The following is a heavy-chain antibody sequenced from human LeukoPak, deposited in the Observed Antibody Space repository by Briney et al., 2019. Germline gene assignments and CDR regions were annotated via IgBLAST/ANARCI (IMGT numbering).Heavy chain of an antibody. V-gene: IGHV4-38-2*01. Sequence: SETLSHTCAVSGYSISSGYYWGWIRQPPGKGLEWIGTMYHSGITYYNLSLKSRVTISVDTSKNQFSLKLNSVTAADTAVYYCERLTPGKNWFDPWGHGTLVTVSS. CDR1: GYSISSGYY. CDR2: MYHSGIT. D-gene: IGHD3-10*01. J-gene: IGHJ5*02. CDR3: ERLTPGKNWFDP.